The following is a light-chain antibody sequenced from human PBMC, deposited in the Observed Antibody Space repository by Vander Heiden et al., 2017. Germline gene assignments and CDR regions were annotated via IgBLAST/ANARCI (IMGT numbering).Light chain of an antibody. Sequence: SSELPQDPAVSVALGQPVRITCQGDSLRSYYASWYQQKPGQAPVLVIYGKNNRPSGIPDRFSGSSSGNTASLTITGAQAEDEADYYCNSRDSSGNHLRVVFGGGTKLIVL. V-gene: IGLV3-19*01. CDR1: SLRSYY. CDR2: GKN. J-gene: IGLJ2*01. CDR3: NSRDSSGNHLRVV.